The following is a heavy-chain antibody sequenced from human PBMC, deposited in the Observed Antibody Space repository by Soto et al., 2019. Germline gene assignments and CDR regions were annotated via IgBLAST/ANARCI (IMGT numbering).Heavy chain of an antibody. CDR3: ARSYYGSGSYYPDYSYGMDV. J-gene: IGHJ6*02. Sequence: ASVKVSCKASGYTFTGYYMHWVRQAPGQGLEWMGWINPNSGGTNYAQKFQGWVTMTRDTSISTAYMELSRLRSDDTAVYYCARSYYGSGSYYPDYSYGMDVWGQGTTVTVSS. CDR1: GYTFTGYY. V-gene: IGHV1-2*04. D-gene: IGHD3-10*01. CDR2: INPNSGGT.